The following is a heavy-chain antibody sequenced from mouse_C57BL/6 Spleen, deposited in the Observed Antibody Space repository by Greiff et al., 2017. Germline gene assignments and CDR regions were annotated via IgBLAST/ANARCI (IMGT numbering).Heavy chain of an antibody. CDR1: GFSLTSYG. CDR3: ARQVYDYDGYYAMDY. Sequence: VKLVESGPGLVAPSQRLSITCTVSGFSLTSYGVHWVRQPPGKGLEWLVVIWSDGSTTYNSALKSRLSISKDNSKSQVFLKMNSLQTDDTAMYYCARQVYDYDGYYAMDYWGQGTSVTVSS. J-gene: IGHJ4*01. V-gene: IGHV2-6-1*01. CDR2: IWSDGST. D-gene: IGHD2-4*01.